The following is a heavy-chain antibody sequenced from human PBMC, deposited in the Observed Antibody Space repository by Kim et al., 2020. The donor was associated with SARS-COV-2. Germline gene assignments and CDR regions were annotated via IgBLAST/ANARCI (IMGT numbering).Heavy chain of an antibody. D-gene: IGHD5-12*01. CDR1: GFTFSSYY. CDR3: ARDQAGLATQGGFDI. V-gene: IGHV3-21*01. CDR2: ISSSGTYI. Sequence: GGSLRLSCAASGFTFSSYYMNWVRQAPGKGLEWVSSISSSGTYIYYADSVKGRFTISRDNAKNSLYVQMNSLRAEDTAVYYCARDQAGLATQGGFDIWGQGTMVTVSS. J-gene: IGHJ3*02.